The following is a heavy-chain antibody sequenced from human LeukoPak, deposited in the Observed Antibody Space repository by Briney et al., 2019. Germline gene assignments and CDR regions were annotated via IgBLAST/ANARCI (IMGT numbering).Heavy chain of an antibody. CDR2: IQNDGSNE. Sequence: GGSLRLSCAASGFTFSSYGMHWVRQAPGKGLEWVAYIQNDGSNEQYADSVKGRFSISRDNAKNSLYLQMNSLRAEDTAVYYCAKVIAVAGTFDYWGQGTLVTVSS. V-gene: IGHV3-30*02. D-gene: IGHD6-19*01. CDR1: GFTFSSYG. CDR3: AKVIAVAGTFDY. J-gene: IGHJ4*02.